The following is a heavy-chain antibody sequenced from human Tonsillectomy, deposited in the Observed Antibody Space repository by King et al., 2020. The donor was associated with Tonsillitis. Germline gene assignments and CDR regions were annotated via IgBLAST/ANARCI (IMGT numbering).Heavy chain of an antibody. CDR2: CNNYGSNT. D-gene: IGHD1-26*01. V-gene: IGHV3-74*01. Sequence: VQLVESGGGLVQPGGSLRLSCAASVFTFSSYWMHWVRQAPGKGLVWVSRCNNYGSNTNYAASVKGRFTISRDNAKNTLYLQLNSLRGEDMAVYYCARDEGSGSGLRGFDYWGQGTLVTVSS. CDR3: ARDEGSGSGLRGFDY. CDR1: VFTFSSYW. J-gene: IGHJ4*02.